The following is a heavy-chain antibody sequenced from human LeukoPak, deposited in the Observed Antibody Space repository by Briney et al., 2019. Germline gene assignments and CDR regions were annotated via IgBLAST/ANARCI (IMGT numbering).Heavy chain of an antibody. D-gene: IGHD7-27*01. V-gene: IGHV1-8*01. J-gene: IGHJ4*02. CDR2: MSPNSGDT. Sequence: VASVKVSCKASGYTFTSYDFNWVRQATGQRPEWMGWMSPNSGDTGYAQKFQDRVTMTRNTSISTAYMEPSSLRSDDTAVYYCAGGPPNWGYDYWGPGTLVTVSS. CDR1: GYTFTSYD. CDR3: AGGPPNWGYDY.